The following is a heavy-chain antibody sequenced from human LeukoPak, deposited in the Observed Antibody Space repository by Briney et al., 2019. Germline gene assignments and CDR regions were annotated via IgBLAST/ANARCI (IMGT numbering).Heavy chain of an antibody. D-gene: IGHD4-11*01. V-gene: IGHV1-8*01. CDR3: ARGLGTTVTSYYYYYYYMDV. CDR2: MNPNSGNT. Sequence: GASVKVSCKASGYTFTSYDINWVRQATGQGLEWMGWMNPNSGNTGYAQKFQGRVTMTRNTSISTAYMELSSLRSEDTAVYYCARGLGTTVTSYYYYYYYMDVWGKGTTVTVYS. CDR1: GYTFTSYD. J-gene: IGHJ6*03.